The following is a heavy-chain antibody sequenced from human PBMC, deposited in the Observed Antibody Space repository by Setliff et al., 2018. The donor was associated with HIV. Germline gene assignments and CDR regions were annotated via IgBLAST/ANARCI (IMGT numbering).Heavy chain of an antibody. V-gene: IGHV3-7*03. CDR3: TREHYDILTKDYYYYYGMDV. J-gene: IGHJ6*02. CDR1: GFTFSTHW. CDR2: IKQDGSEK. D-gene: IGHD3-9*01. Sequence: SCAASGFTFSTHWMSWVRQAPGKGLEWVANIKQDGSEKYYVDSVKGRFTISRDNAKNSLYLQMNSLETEDTAVYYCTREHYDILTKDYYYYYGMDVWGQGTTVTVSS.